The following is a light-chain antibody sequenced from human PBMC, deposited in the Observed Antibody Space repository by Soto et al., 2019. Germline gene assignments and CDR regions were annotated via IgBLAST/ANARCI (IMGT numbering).Light chain of an antibody. Sequence: EILLTQSPDTLSVSPGERATLSCRASQSVADKVAWYQQTSGQPPKLLIYDTSSRATGIPDRFSGSGSGTDFTLTISRLEPEDFAVYYCQQYGSSGTFGQGTKVDIK. CDR1: QSVADK. J-gene: IGKJ1*01. V-gene: IGKV3-20*01. CDR2: DTS. CDR3: QQYGSSGT.